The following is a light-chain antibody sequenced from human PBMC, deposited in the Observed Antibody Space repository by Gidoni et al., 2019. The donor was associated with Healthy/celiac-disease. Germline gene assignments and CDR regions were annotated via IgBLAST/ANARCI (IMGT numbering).Light chain of an antibody. CDR1: QSISSW. CDR2: DAS. Sequence: DIQMTQSPSTLSASVGDRVTITCRASQSISSWLAWYQQKPGKAPKLLIYDASSLESGVPSRFSGSVSGTEFTLTISSLQPDDFATYYCQQYNSYLYTFXQXTKLEIK. V-gene: IGKV1-5*01. CDR3: QQYNSYLYT. J-gene: IGKJ2*01.